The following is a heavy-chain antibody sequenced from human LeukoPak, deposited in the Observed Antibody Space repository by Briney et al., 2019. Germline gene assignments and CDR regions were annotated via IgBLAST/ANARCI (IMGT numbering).Heavy chain of an antibody. J-gene: IGHJ4*02. D-gene: IGHD6-19*01. Sequence: SGGSLRLSCAASGFTFSNYGMHWVRQAPGKGLEWVAVIWYDGSNKYYADSMKGRFTISRDNSKNTLYLQMDSLRAEDTAVYYCARDRLIAVAGTHYLDYWGQGTLLTVSS. V-gene: IGHV3-33*01. CDR2: IWYDGSNK. CDR1: GFTFSNYG. CDR3: ARDRLIAVAGTHYLDY.